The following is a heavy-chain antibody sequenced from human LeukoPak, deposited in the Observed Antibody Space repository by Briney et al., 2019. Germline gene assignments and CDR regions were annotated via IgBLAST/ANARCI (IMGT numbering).Heavy chain of an antibody. CDR1: GGSISSSSYY. V-gene: IGHV4-39*07. J-gene: IGHJ6*03. CDR2: IYYSGST. CDR3: AGSTTIGYYYMDV. D-gene: IGHD5-12*01. Sequence: SETLSLTCTVSGGSISSSSYYWGWIRQPPGRGLEWIGSIYYSGSTYYNPSLKSRVTISVDTSKNQFSLKLSSVTAADTDVYYRAGSTTIGYYYMDVWGKGTTVTVSS.